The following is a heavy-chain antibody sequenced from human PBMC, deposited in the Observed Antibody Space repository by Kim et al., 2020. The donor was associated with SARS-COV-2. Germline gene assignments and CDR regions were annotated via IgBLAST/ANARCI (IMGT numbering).Heavy chain of an antibody. CDR3: AKAPPRNYYYYGMDV. D-gene: IGHD3-10*01. J-gene: IGHJ6*02. Sequence: DSVKGRFTISRDNAKNSLYLQMNSLRAEDTALYYCAKAPPRNYYYYGMDVWGQGTTVTVSS. V-gene: IGHV3-9*01.